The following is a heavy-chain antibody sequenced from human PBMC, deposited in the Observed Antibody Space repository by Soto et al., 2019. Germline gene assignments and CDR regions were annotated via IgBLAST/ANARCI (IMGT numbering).Heavy chain of an antibody. CDR1: GFTVSSNY. Sequence: EVQLVESGGGLVQPGGSLRLSCAASGFTVSSNYMSWVRQAPGKGLEWVSVIYSGGSTYYADSVKGRFTISRHNSKNTLYLQMNSLRAEDTAVYYCARDYYDSSGYSDYWSQGTLVTVSS. J-gene: IGHJ4*02. D-gene: IGHD3-22*01. CDR3: ARDYYDSSGYSDY. CDR2: IYSGGST. V-gene: IGHV3-66*01.